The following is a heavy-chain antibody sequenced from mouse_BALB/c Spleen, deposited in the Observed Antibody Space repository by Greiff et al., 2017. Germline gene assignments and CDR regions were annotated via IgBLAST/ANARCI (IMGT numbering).Heavy chain of an antibody. CDR1: GYTFPDYY. D-gene: IGHD1-1*01. J-gene: IGHJ3*01. CDR3: ARHYDSLY. Sequence: VQLQQSGAELARPGASVKLSCKASGYTFPDYYINWVKPRTGQGLEWIGEIYPGSGNTYYNEKFKGKATLTADKASSTAYMQLSSLTSEDSAVYCCARHYDSLYWGQGTLVTVAA. CDR2: IYPGSGNT. V-gene: IGHV1-77*01.